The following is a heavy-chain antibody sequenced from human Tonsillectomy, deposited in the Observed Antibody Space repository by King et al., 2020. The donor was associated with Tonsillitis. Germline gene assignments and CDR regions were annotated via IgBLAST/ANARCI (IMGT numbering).Heavy chain of an antibody. CDR1: GFTVSTYY. Sequence: VQLVESGGGLIQPGGSLRLSCAASGFTVSTYYMIWVRQAPGKGLEWVSVIYTGGSTYYADSVKGRFTISRDNSKNTLYLQMKSLRAEDTAVYYCARINDYQDFFDYWGQGALVTVSS. J-gene: IGHJ4*02. V-gene: IGHV3-53*01. CDR3: ARINDYQDFFDY. D-gene: IGHD4-11*01. CDR2: IYTGGST.